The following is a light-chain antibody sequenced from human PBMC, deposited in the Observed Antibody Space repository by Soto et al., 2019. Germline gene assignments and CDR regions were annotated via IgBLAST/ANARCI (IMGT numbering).Light chain of an antibody. CDR3: SSYAGSNNFV. V-gene: IGLV2-8*01. Sequence: QSALTQPPSASRSPGQSVTISCTGTIRAVGGYNYVSWYQQHPGKAPKLMIYEVSERPSGVPDRFSGSKSSNTASLTVSGLQAEDEADYYCSSYAGSNNFVFGTGTKVTVL. CDR1: IRAVGGYNY. CDR2: EVS. J-gene: IGLJ1*01.